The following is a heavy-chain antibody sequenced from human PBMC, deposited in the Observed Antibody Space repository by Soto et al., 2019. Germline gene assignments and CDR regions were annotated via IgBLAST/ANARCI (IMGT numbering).Heavy chain of an antibody. D-gene: IGHD3-9*01. CDR3: AKDYLRYFDWSLKSEAFDI. J-gene: IGHJ3*02. CDR1: GYTFTSYG. CDR2: ISAYNGNT. Sequence: ASVKVSCKASGYTFTSYGISWVRQAPGQGLEWMGWISAYNGNTNYAQKLQGRVTMTTDTSTSTAYMELRSLRSDDTAVYYCAKDYLRYFDWSLKSEAFDIWGQGTMVTVSS. V-gene: IGHV1-18*01.